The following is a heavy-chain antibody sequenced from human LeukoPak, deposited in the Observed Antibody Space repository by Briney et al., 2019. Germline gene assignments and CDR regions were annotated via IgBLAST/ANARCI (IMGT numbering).Heavy chain of an antibody. J-gene: IGHJ4*02. Sequence: ASLKVSCKAFGYTFTGYYMHCLRQAPGQGLEWMGWINPNSGGTNYAQKFQGRVTMTRDTSISTAYIELSRLRSDDTAVYYCARAQKSPGDYWGQGTLVTVSS. CDR3: ARAQKSPGDY. V-gene: IGHV1-2*02. D-gene: IGHD1-1*01. CDR2: INPNSGGT. CDR1: GYTFTGYY.